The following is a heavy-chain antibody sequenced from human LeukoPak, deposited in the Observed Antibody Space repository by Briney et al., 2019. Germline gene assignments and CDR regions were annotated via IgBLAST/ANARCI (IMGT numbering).Heavy chain of an antibody. J-gene: IGHJ4*02. Sequence: SETLSLTCAVYGGSFSGYYWSWIRQPPGKGLEWIGEINHSGSTNYNPSLKGRVTISVDTSKNQFSLKLSSVTAADTAVYYCARAGGYSYGYVGYWGQGTLVTVSS. V-gene: IGHV4-34*01. CDR3: ARAGGYSYGYVGY. CDR1: GGSFSGYY. CDR2: INHSGST. D-gene: IGHD5-18*01.